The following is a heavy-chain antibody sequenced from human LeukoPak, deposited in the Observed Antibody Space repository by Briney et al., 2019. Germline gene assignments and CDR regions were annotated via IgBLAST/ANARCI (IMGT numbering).Heavy chain of an antibody. CDR2: ISGSGGST. CDR1: GFTFSSYA. D-gene: IGHD5-12*01. Sequence: GGSLRLSCAASGFTFSSYAMSWVRQAPGKGLEWVSAISGSGGSTYYADSVKGRFTISRDNSKNTLYLQMNSLKTEDTAVYYCTKDSGYDRPAFDIWGQGTMVTVSS. J-gene: IGHJ3*02. CDR3: TKDSGYDRPAFDI. V-gene: IGHV3-23*01.